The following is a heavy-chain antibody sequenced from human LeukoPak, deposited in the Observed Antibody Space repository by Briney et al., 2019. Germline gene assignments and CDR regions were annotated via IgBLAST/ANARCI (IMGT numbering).Heavy chain of an antibody. J-gene: IGHJ5*02. CDR3: ARDHTVAGIVLDL. V-gene: IGHV3-7*01. D-gene: IGHD6-19*01. CDR2: INQDGREK. Sequence: TGGSLRLSCAASGFSFSDHWMNWVRQAPGKGPEWVANINQDGREKYYVDSVKGRFTISRDNAKNSPYLQMNSLRVEDTAVYYCARDHTVAGIVLDLWGQGTLVAVSS. CDR1: GFSFSDHW.